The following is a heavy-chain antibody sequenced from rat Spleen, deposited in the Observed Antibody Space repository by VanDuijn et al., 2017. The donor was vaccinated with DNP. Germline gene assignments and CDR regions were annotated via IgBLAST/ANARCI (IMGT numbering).Heavy chain of an antibody. CDR1: GFTFSNYG. J-gene: IGHJ3*01. CDR3: TTDRPFGY. CDR2: ITNSGGST. V-gene: IGHV5-27*01. Sequence: EVQLVESGGGLVQPGRSLKLSCAASGFTFSNYGMAWVRQAPTKGLEWVASITNSGGSTYYRDSVKGRFTISRDNAKSTLYLQMDSLRSEDTATYYCTTDRPFGYWGQGTLVTVSS.